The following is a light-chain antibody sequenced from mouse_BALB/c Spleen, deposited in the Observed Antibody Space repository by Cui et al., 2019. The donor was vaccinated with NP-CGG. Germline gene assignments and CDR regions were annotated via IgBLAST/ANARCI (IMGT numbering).Light chain of an antibody. Sequence: QGVVNQETGITTSPGETVTLTCRSSTGAVITSNYANWVQEKPDHLFTGLIGGTNNRAPGVPARFSGSLIGDKAALTITGAQTEDEAIYFCALWYSNHWVFGGGTKLTVL. V-gene: IGLV1*01. J-gene: IGLJ1*01. CDR3: ALWYSNHWV. CDR1: TGAVITSNY. CDR2: GTN.